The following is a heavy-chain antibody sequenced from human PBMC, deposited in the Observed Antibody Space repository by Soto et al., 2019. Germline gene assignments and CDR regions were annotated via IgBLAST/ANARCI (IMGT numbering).Heavy chain of an antibody. D-gene: IGHD3-3*01. V-gene: IGHV3-23*01. CDR1: GFTFSSYA. J-gene: IGHJ4*02. CDR2: ISGSGGST. Sequence: PGGSLRLSCAASGFTFSSYAMSWVRQAPGKGLEWVSAISGSGGSTYYADSVKGRFTISRDNSKNTLYLQMNSLRAEDTAVYYCAKMERRYFWSWTGYWGQGTLVTVSS. CDR3: AKMERRYFWSWTGY.